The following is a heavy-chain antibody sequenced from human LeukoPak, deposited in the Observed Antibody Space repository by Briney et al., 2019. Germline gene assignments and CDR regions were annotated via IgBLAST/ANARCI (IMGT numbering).Heavy chain of an antibody. CDR2: IYYSGST. J-gene: IGHJ6*02. V-gene: IGHV4-30-4*01. CDR3: ARDSRPSYDYGMDV. Sequence: SQTLSLTCTVSGGSISSGDYYWSWIRQPPGKGLEWTGYIYYSGSTCYNPSLKSRVTISVDTSKNQFSLKLSSVTAADTAVYYCARDSRPSYDYGMDVWGQGTTVTVSS. CDR1: GGSISSGDYY.